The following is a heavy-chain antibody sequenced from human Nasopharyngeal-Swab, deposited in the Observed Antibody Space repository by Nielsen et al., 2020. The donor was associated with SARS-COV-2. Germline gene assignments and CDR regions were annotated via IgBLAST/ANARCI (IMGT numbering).Heavy chain of an antibody. CDR3: ARVGGRTEGEYPLGY. CDR1: GYTFTSYA. D-gene: IGHD4-17*01. Sequence: ASVKVSCKPSGYTFTSYAMNWVRQAPGQGLEWMGWINTNTGNPTYAPGFTGRFVFSLDTSVSTAYLQISSLKAEDTAVYYCARVGGRTEGEYPLGYWGQGTLVTVSS. CDR2: INTNTGNP. V-gene: IGHV7-4-1*02. J-gene: IGHJ4*02.